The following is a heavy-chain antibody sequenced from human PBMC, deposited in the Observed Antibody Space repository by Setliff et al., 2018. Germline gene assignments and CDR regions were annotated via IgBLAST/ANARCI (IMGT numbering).Heavy chain of an antibody. CDR3: ARATSGWYSAYYYYMDV. Sequence: PSETLSLTCTVSGGSVNSGYDNWNWLRQPAGKGLEWIGHINRRGSTNFTPSLKSRVTISLDTFKNQFSLNLTSVTAADTAVYYCARATSGWYSAYYYYMDVWGKGTTVTSP. D-gene: IGHD6-19*01. V-gene: IGHV4-61*09. CDR2: INRRGST. J-gene: IGHJ6*03. CDR1: GGSVNSGYDN.